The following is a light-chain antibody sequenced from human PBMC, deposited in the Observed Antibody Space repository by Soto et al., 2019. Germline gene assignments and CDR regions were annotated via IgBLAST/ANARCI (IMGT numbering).Light chain of an antibody. CDR2: GNS. J-gene: IGLJ1*01. V-gene: IGLV1-40*01. Sequence: QSVLTQPPSVSGAPGQRVTISCTGSSSNIGAGYVVYWYQQLPGSAPKLLVYGNSNRPSGVPDRFSDSKSGTSASLAITGLQAEDEADYHCQSYDSNLSGYVFGTGTKVTVL. CDR1: SSNIGAGYV. CDR3: QSYDSNLSGYV.